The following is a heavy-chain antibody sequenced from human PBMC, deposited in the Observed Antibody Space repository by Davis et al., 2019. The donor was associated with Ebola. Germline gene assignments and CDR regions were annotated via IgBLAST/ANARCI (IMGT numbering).Heavy chain of an antibody. V-gene: IGHV3-30-3*01. J-gene: IGHJ4*02. D-gene: IGHD2-15*01. CDR3: ARDSHYSLDY. Sequence: PGGSLRLSCAASGFTFSSYAMHWVRQAPGKGLEWVAVISYDGSNKYYADSVKGRFTISRDNSKNTLYLQMNSLRAEDTAVYYCARDSHYSLDYWGQGTLVTVSS. CDR2: ISYDGSNK. CDR1: GFTFSSYA.